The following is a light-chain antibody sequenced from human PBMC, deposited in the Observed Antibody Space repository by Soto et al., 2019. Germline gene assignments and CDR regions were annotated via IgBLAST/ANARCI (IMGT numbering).Light chain of an antibody. CDR2: SIN. CDR3: SSWDDSLDGPV. J-gene: IGLJ3*02. Sequence: QSVLTQPPSASATPGQTVTISCSGRYSNIGSNFVSWYQRLPGTAPKLLIYSINQRPSGVPDRFSGSTTGTSASLPISGLQYEDEADYFCSSWDDSLDGPVFGGGTKVTVL. CDR1: YSNIGSNF. V-gene: IGLV1-44*01.